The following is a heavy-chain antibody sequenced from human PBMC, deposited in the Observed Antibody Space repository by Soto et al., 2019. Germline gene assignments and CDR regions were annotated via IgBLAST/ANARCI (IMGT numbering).Heavy chain of an antibody. J-gene: IGHJ5*02. V-gene: IGHV3-48*04. CDR3: ARDGGYCSGGSCYVWFDP. CDR1: GFTFSSYS. CDR2: ISSSSSTI. Sequence: GGSLRLSCAASGFTFSSYSMNWVRQAPGKGLEWVSYISSSSSTIYYADSVKGRFTISRDNAKNSLYLQMNSLRAEDTAVYYCARDGGYCSGGSCYVWFDPWGQGTLVTVSS. D-gene: IGHD2-15*01.